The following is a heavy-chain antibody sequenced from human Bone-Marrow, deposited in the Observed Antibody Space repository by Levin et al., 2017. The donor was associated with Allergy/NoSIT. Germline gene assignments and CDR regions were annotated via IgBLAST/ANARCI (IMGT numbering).Heavy chain of an antibody. CDR3: ARHQKGTVAVENAIVRNSMDV. D-gene: IGHD2-15*01. J-gene: IGHJ6*03. CDR2: ISARGVRT. V-gene: IGHV3-23*01. CDR1: GFSFNNHV. Sequence: TGGSLRLSCAASGFSFNNHVMNWVRQAPGKGLEWVSGISARGVRTYYADSVKGRFTISRDNSKDTLYLQMNSLRVEDTAVYYCARHQKGTVAVENAIVRNSMDVWGKGTTVIV.